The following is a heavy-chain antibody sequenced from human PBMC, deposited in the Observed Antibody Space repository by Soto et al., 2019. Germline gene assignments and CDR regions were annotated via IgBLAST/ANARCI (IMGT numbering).Heavy chain of an antibody. J-gene: IGHJ6*02. CDR2: IFSGSNSI. V-gene: IGHV3-48*02. Sequence: EVQLVESGGGLVQPGGSLRLSCAASGFTFSSYSMNWVRQAPGKGLEWVSYIFSGSNSIYYADSVKGRFTISRDNAKNALYLQMNSLRDEDTAVYYCARDKYHYDGRGPMEANYYYYGMDVWGQGTTVTVSS. D-gene: IGHD3-16*01. CDR1: GFTFSSYS. CDR3: ARDKYHYDGRGPMEANYYYYGMDV.